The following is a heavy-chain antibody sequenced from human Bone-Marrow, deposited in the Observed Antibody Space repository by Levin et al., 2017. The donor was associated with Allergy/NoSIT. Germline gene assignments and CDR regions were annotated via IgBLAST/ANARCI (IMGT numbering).Heavy chain of an antibody. CDR2: MSPKNDNT. CDR3: ARGVEAGVDY. V-gene: IGHV1-8*01. J-gene: IGHJ4*02. Sequence: ASVKVSCKASGYTFTSLDINWMRQATGQGLEWMGWMSPKNDNTGYVEKFQGRVTMTWDTSISTAYMELSSLTSEDTAVYYCARGVEAGVDYWGQGTLVTVSS. CDR1: GYTFTSLD. D-gene: IGHD3-10*01.